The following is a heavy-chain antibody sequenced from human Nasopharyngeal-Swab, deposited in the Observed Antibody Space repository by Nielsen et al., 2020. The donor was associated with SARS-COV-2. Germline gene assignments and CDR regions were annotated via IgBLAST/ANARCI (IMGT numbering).Heavy chain of an antibody. CDR1: GFIFSSYN. Sequence: GESLKLSCASSGFIFSSYNMNWVRQAPGEGLEWVSSIRSISSYIYYAESVKGRFTISRDNAKNSLYLQMNSLRAEDTAVYYCARGCVLTGPSCYYYGMDVWGQGTTVTVSS. V-gene: IGHV3-21*01. CDR3: ARGCVLTGPSCYYYGMDV. CDR2: IRSISSYI. D-gene: IGHD3-9*01. J-gene: IGHJ6*02.